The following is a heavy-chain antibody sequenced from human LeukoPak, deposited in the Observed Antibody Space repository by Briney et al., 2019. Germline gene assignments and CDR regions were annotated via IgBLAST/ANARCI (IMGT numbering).Heavy chain of an antibody. CDR2: ISAYNGNT. V-gene: IGHV1-18*01. D-gene: IGHD2-2*01. J-gene: IGHJ4*02. Sequence: ASVKVSCKASGYTFTSYGISWVRQAPGRGLEWMGWISAYNGNTNYAQKLQGRVTMTTDTSTSTAYMELRSLRSDVTAVYYCARDCSSTSCYVVGSFDYWGQETLVTVSS. CDR3: ARDCSSTSCYVVGSFDY. CDR1: GYTFTSYG.